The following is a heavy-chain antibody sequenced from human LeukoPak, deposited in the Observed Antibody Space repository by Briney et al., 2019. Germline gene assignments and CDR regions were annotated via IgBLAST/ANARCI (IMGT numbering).Heavy chain of an antibody. V-gene: IGHV4-4*02. Sequence: SETLSLTCAVSGGSISSSNWWSWVRQPPGKGLEWIGEIYHSGSTNYNPSLKSRVTISVDKSKNQFSLELSSVTAADTAVYYCARLGAYGDLNWFDPWGQGTLVTVSS. J-gene: IGHJ5*02. CDR1: GGSISSSNW. D-gene: IGHD3-16*01. CDR2: IYHSGST. CDR3: ARLGAYGDLNWFDP.